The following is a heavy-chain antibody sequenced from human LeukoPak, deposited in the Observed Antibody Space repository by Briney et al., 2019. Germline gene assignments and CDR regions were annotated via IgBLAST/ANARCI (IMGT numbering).Heavy chain of an antibody. D-gene: IGHD2-2*01. J-gene: IGHJ4*02. Sequence: GGSLRLSCAASGNYWMHWVRQARGRGLVWVSHINSDGSWTSYADSVKGRFTISKDNAKNTVYLQMNNLRAEDTAVYYCVSFYETYWGRGTLVTVSS. V-gene: IGHV3-74*01. CDR3: VSFYETY. CDR1: GNYW. CDR2: INSDGSWT.